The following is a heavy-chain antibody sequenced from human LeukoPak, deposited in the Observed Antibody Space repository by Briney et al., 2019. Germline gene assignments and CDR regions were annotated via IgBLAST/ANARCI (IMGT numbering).Heavy chain of an antibody. CDR1: GFTLSTYW. J-gene: IGHJ4*02. V-gene: IGHV3-7*01. CDR3: ASWGAGGNS. D-gene: IGHD3-16*01. Sequence: YPGGSLRLSCGASGFTLSTYWMNWVRQVPGKGLDWVANINPDGSGKMYVDSVKGRFTIARDNADNSLSLQMNSLRAEDTAVYYCASWGAGGNSWGQGTLVTVSS. CDR2: INPDGSGK.